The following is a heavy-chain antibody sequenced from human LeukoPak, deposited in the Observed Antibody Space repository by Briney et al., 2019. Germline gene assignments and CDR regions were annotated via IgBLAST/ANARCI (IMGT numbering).Heavy chain of an antibody. CDR3: AGVRAGASRAFDV. CDR1: GFTFSNYW. Sequence: GGSLRLSCAASGFTFSNYWMSWVRQAPGKGLQWVATIKQDASETFYVDSVKGRFTISRDNAKNTLWLQMNSLRADDTAVYYCAGVRAGASRAFDVWGQRTVVAVSS. D-gene: IGHD4/OR15-4a*01. CDR2: IKQDASET. V-gene: IGHV3-7*01. J-gene: IGHJ3*01.